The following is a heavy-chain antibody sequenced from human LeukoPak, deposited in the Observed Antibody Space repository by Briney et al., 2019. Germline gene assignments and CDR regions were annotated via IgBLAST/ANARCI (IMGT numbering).Heavy chain of an antibody. CDR2: ISYDGSNK. D-gene: IGHD3-10*01. V-gene: IGHV3-30-3*01. Sequence: PGGSLRLSCAASGFTFSSYAMHWVRQAPGKGLEWLAVISYDGSNKYYADSVKDRFTISRDNSRNTLYLQMNSLRAEDTAVYYCATLWFGEPTFDYWGQGTLVTVSS. J-gene: IGHJ4*02. CDR1: GFTFSSYA. CDR3: ATLWFGEPTFDY.